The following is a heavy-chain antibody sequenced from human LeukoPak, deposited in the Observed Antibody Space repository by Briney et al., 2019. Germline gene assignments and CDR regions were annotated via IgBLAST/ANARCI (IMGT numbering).Heavy chain of an antibody. Sequence: ASVKVSCKASGGTFSSYAISWLRQAPGQGLEWMGRINPNIPNTDDTDYAQNFQGRVTMTRDTSISTAFMELSRLTSDDTAVYYCARDLPSTSNWELDYWGQGTLVTVSS. D-gene: IGHD7-27*01. CDR1: GGTFSSYA. V-gene: IGHV1-2*06. J-gene: IGHJ4*02. CDR3: ARDLPSTSNWELDY. CDR2: INPNIPNTDDT.